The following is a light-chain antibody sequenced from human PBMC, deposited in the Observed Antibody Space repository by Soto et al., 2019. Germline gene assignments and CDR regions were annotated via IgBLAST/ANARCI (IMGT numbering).Light chain of an antibody. CDR3: QQYGTSEII. J-gene: IGKJ5*01. CDR2: DTS. CDR1: QSLPNSY. V-gene: IGKV3-20*01. Sequence: IVLTQSPYTLSLSPGNRATLSCGASQSLPNSYIAWYQVKPGQAPRLRIYDTSSRATGIPDRFSGSGSGTDFTLTITRLEPEDFAVFYCQQYGTSEIIFGQGTRLEIK.